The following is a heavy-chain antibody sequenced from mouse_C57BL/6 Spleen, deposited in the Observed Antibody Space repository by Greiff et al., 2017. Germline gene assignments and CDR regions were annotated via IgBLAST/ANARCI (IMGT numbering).Heavy chain of an antibody. D-gene: IGHD2-2*01. V-gene: IGHV5-6*01. CDR1: GFTFSSYG. J-gene: IGHJ3*01. CDR3: ARDYGYDGAWFAY. CDR2: ISSGGSYT. Sequence: EVKLVESGGDLVKPGGSLKLSCAASGFTFSSYGMSWVRQTPDKRLEWVATISSGGSYTYYPDSVKGRFTISRDNAKNTLYLQMSSLKSEDTAMYYCARDYGYDGAWFAYWGQGTLVTVSA.